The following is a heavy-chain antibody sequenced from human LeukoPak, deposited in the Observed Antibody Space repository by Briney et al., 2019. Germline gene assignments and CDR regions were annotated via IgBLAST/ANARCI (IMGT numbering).Heavy chain of an antibody. CDR3: ARIFCSSTSCYTDFDY. CDR1: GGSISSYY. J-gene: IGHJ4*02. Sequence: SETLSLTCTVSGGSISSYYWSWIRQPPGKGLEWIGYIYYSGSTNYNPSLKSRVTISVDTSKNQFSLKLSSVTAADTAVYYCARIFCSSTSCYTDFDYWGQGTLVTVSS. CDR2: IYYSGST. V-gene: IGHV4-59*12. D-gene: IGHD2-2*02.